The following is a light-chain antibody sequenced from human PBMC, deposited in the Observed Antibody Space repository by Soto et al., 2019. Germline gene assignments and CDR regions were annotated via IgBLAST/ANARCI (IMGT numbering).Light chain of an antibody. CDR1: SSNVGGYNY. Sequence: QSALTQPDSVSGAPGQSIPISCTGTSSNVGGYNYVSWYQQHPGKALKLMIYDVSNRPSGISNRFSGSKSGNTASLTRSGLQAEDEADYYCRSYTSSSTLHYVFGTGTKLTVL. CDR3: RSYTSSSTLHYV. J-gene: IGLJ1*01. V-gene: IGLV2-14*01. CDR2: DVS.